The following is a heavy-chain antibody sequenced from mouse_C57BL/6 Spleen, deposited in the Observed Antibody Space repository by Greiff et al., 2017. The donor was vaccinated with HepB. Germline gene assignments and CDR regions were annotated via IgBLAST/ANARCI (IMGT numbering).Heavy chain of an antibody. J-gene: IGHJ1*03. CDR2: ISDGGSYT. CDR1: GFTFSSYA. V-gene: IGHV5-4*01. CDR3: AREGSSLYWYFDV. D-gene: IGHD1-1*01. Sequence: EVKLMESGGGLVKPGGSLKLSCAASGFTFSSYAMSWVRQTPEKRLEWVATISDGGSYTYYPDNVKGRFTISRDNAKNNLYLQMSHLKSEDTAMYYCAREGSSLYWYFDVWGTGTTVTVSS.